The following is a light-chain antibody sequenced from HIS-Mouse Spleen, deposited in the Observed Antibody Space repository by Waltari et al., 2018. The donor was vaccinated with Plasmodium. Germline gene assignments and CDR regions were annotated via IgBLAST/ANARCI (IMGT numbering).Light chain of an antibody. CDR3: CSYAGSSTFV. J-gene: IGLJ3*02. CDR2: EGS. CDR1: SSDVGGYHL. Sequence: QSALTQPASVSGSPGQSITISCTGPSSDVGGYHLVSWYQQHPGKAPNLMIYEGSKRPSGVSNRFSGSKSGNTASLTISGLQAEDEADYYCCSYAGSSTFVFGGGTKLTVL. V-gene: IGLV2-23*03.